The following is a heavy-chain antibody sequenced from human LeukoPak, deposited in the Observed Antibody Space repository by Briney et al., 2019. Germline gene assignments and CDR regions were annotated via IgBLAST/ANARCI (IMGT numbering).Heavy chain of an antibody. D-gene: IGHD6-19*01. CDR2: INPDGTTT. J-gene: IGHJ4*02. V-gene: IGHV3-74*01. Sequence: VSRINPDGTTTSYADSVKGRFIISRDNAKDTVYLQMNSLRAEDTAVYYCARVSIGWYSFDYWGQGTLVTVSS. CDR3: ARVSIGWYSFDY.